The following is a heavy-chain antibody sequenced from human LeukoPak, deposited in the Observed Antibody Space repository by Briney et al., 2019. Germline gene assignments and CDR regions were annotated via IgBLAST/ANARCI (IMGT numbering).Heavy chain of an antibody. D-gene: IGHD3-22*01. CDR3: ARVTDYYDSSGYWGLGYYYYYYVDV. V-gene: IGHV4-34*01. J-gene: IGHJ6*03. Sequence: PSETLSLTCAVYGGSFSGYYWSWIRQPPGKGLEWIGEINHSGSTNYNPSLKSRVTISVGTSKNQFSLKLSSVTAADTAVYYCARVTDYYDSSGYWGLGYYYYYYVDVWGKGTTVTVSS. CDR1: GGSFSGYY. CDR2: INHSGST.